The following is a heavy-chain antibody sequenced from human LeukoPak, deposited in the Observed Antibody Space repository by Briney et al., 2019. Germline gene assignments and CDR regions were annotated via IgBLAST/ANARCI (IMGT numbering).Heavy chain of an antibody. V-gene: IGHV3-11*01. CDR2: ISSSGSTI. D-gene: IGHD6-19*01. CDR3: AKGSGWYLNYYYYMDV. Sequence: KPGGSLRLSCAASGFTFSDYYMSWIRQAPGKGLEWVSYISSSGSTIYYADSVKGRFTISRDNAKNSLYLQMNSLRAEDTAVYYCAKGSGWYLNYYYYMDVWGKGTTVTVSS. CDR1: GFTFSDYY. J-gene: IGHJ6*03.